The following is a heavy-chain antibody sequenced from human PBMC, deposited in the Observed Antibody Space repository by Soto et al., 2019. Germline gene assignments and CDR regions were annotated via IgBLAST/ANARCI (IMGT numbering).Heavy chain of an antibody. CDR1: GFTFSSYA. CDR3: ARDFSSGWYPWFDP. CDR2: ISYDGSSK. J-gene: IGHJ5*02. V-gene: IGHV3-30-3*01. Sequence: RLFCAASGFTFSSYAMHWVRQAPGKGLEWVAVISYDGSSKYYADSVKGRFTISRDNSKNTLYLQMNSLRAEDTAVYYCARDFSSGWYPWFDPWGQGTLVTVSS. D-gene: IGHD6-19*01.